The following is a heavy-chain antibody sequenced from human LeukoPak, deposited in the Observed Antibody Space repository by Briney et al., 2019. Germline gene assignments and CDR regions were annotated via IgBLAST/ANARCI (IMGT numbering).Heavy chain of an antibody. D-gene: IGHD2-2*01. CDR3: AREGGYCSSTSCARAAFDI. J-gene: IGHJ3*02. Sequence: PGGSLRLSCAASGFTFSSYSMNWVRQAPGKGLEWVSSISGSSSYIYYADSVKGRFTISRDNAKNSLYLQMNSLRAEDTAVYYCAREGGYCSSTSCARAAFDIWGQGTMVTVSS. CDR2: ISGSSSYI. CDR1: GFTFSSYS. V-gene: IGHV3-21*01.